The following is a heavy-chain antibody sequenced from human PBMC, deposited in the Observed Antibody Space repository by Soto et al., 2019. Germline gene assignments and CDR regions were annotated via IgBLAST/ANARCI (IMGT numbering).Heavy chain of an antibody. CDR2: IKQDGSEK. CDR1: GFTFSSYW. V-gene: IGHV3-7*01. Sequence: QPGGSLRLSCAASGFTFSSYWMSWVRQAPGKGLEWVANIKQDGSEKYYVDSVKGRFTISRDNAKNSLYLQMNSLRAEDTAVYYCARDPGLDSSSSWYYYYYGMDVWGQGTTVTVSS. CDR3: ARDPGLDSSSSWYYYYYGMDV. J-gene: IGHJ6*02. D-gene: IGHD6-6*01.